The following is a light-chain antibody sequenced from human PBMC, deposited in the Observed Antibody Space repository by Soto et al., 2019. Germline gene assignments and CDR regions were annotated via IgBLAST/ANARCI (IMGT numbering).Light chain of an antibody. CDR2: GAS. CDR1: QSVGSY. Sequence: EIVLTQSPATLSLSPGERATLSCRASQSVGSYLAWYRQKPGQAPRLLISGASNRAPGIPARFSGSGSGTEFTLTISSLEPEDFAVYYCQQRNNWPPTCTFGQGTKVEIK. J-gene: IGKJ1*01. V-gene: IGKV3-11*01. CDR3: QQRNNWPPTCT.